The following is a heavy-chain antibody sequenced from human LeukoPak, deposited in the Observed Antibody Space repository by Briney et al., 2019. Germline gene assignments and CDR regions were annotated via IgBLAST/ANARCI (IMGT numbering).Heavy chain of an antibody. Sequence: ASVKVSCKASGYTFTTYDINWVRQATGQGLEWMGWINPNSGGTNYAQKFQGRVTMTRDTSISIAYMELSRLRSDDTAVYYCARAREGDRSIQLWLLDYYYMDVWGKGTTVTVSS. J-gene: IGHJ6*03. CDR3: ARAREGDRSIQLWLLDYYYMDV. CDR1: GYTFTTYD. V-gene: IGHV1-2*02. D-gene: IGHD5-18*01. CDR2: INPNSGGT.